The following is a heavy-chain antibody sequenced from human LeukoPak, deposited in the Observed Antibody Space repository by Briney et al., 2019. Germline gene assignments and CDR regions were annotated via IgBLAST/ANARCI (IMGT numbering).Heavy chain of an antibody. D-gene: IGHD5-12*01. CDR1: GYTFTSNY. V-gene: IGHV1-18*04. Sequence: ASVKVSCKAFGYTFTSNYMHWVRQAPGQGLEWMGWISAYNGNTNYAQKLQGRVTMTTDTSTSTAYMELRSLRSDDTAVYYCARDSGYDPIDYWGQGTLVTVSS. CDR3: ARDSGYDPIDY. CDR2: ISAYNGNT. J-gene: IGHJ4*02.